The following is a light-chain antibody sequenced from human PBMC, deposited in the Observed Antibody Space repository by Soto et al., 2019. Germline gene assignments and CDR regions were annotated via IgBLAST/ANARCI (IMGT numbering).Light chain of an antibody. CDR1: SSDVGGYNY. J-gene: IGLJ1*01. CDR2: DVS. V-gene: IGLV2-11*01. CDR3: CSYAGSYV. Sequence: SALTQPRSVSGSPGQSVTISCTGTSSDVGGYNYVSWYQQHPGKAPKLMIYDVSKQPSGVPDRFSGSKSGNTASLTISGLQAEDEADYYCCSYAGSYVFGTGTKVTVL.